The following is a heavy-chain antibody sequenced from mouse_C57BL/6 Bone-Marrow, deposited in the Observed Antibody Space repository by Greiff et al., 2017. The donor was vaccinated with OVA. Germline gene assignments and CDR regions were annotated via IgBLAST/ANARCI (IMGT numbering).Heavy chain of an antibody. CDR2: IHPNSGST. CDR1: GYTFTSYW. J-gene: IGHJ2*01. Sequence: QVQLKQPGAELVKPGASVKLSCKASGYTFTSYWMHWVKQRPGQGLEWIGMIHPNSGSTNYNEKFKSKATLTVDKSSSTAYMQLSSLTSEDSAVYYCARSGERFYYFDYWGQGTTLTVSS. D-gene: IGHD2-13*01. CDR3: ARSGERFYYFDY. V-gene: IGHV1-64*01.